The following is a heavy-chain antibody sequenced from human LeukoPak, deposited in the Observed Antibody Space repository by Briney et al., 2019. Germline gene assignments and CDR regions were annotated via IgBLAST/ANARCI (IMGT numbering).Heavy chain of an antibody. CDR2: IYYSGST. V-gene: IGHV4-39*01. CDR1: GGSISSSSYY. J-gene: IGHJ4*02. CDR3: ARHEFDSGSLPYFDY. Sequence: SETLSLTCTVSGGSISSSSYYWGWIRQPPGKGLEWIGSIYYSGSTYYNPSLKSRVTISVDTSKNQFSLKLSAVTAADTAVYYCARHEFDSGSLPYFDYWGQGILVTVSS. D-gene: IGHD3-10*01.